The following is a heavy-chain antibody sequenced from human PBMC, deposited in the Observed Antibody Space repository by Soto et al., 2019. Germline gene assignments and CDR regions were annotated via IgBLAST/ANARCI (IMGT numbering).Heavy chain of an antibody. V-gene: IGHV3-64D*06. D-gene: IGHD3-22*01. CDR2: ISSNGGST. J-gene: IGHJ3*02. CDR1: GFTFRSYA. Sequence: GSLRLSCSASGFTFRSYAMHWVRQAPGKGLEYVSAISSNGGSTYYADSVKGRFTISRDNSKNTLYLQMSSLRAEDTAVYYCVGGRYYYDSSGYYSPRYDAFDIWGQGTMVTVS. CDR3: VGGRYYYDSSGYYSPRYDAFDI.